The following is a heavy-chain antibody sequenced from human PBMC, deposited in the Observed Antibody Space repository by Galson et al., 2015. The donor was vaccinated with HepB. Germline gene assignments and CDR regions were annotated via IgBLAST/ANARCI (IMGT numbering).Heavy chain of an antibody. Sequence: SLRLSCAASGFTFSRYWMHWARQAPGKGLAWVSQISSDGSYTNYADSVKGRFTISRDNAKNALYLQMNSLRAEDTAVYYCARSGSDCWGQGTLVTVPS. CDR1: GFTFSRYW. CDR3: ARSGSDC. J-gene: IGHJ4*02. D-gene: IGHD3-3*01. CDR2: ISSDGSYT. V-gene: IGHV3-74*01.